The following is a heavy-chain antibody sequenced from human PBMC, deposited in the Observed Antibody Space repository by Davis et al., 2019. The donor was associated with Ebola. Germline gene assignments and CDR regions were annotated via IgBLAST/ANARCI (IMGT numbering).Heavy chain of an antibody. CDR2: IHPNSGGT. J-gene: IGHJ4*02. Sequence: ASVKVSCKASGGTFSSYAISWVRQAPGQGLEWMGWIHPNSGGTNYAQKFQDWVTVTRDTSITTVHMEMSSLKSDDTAVYYCARGSGACTFDYWGQGTLVTVSS. CDR1: GGTFSSYA. V-gene: IGHV1-2*04. D-gene: IGHD3-10*01. CDR3: ARGSGACTFDY.